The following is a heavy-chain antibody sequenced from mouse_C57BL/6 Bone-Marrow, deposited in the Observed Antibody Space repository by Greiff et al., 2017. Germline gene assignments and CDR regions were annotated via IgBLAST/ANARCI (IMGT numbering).Heavy chain of an antibody. CDR1: GYSITSGYY. CDR3: ASYDYDVFAY. D-gene: IGHD2-4*01. CDR2: ISYDGSN. Sequence: EVKLMESGPGLVKPSQSLSLTCSVTGYSITSGYYWNWIRQFPGNKLEWMGYISYDGSNNYNPSLKNRISITRDTSKNQFFLKLNSVTTEDTATYYCASYDYDVFAYWGQGTLVTVSA. J-gene: IGHJ3*01. V-gene: IGHV3-6*01.